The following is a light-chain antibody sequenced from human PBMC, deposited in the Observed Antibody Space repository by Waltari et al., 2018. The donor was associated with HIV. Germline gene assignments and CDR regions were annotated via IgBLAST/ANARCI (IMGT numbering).Light chain of an antibody. CDR3: LQDYNYPRT. V-gene: IGKV1-6*01. CDR1: QGIRND. J-gene: IGKJ1*01. CDR2: AAS. Sequence: AIQMTQSPSSLSASVGDRVTITCRASQGIRNDVGWYQQKPGKPPKLLIYAASSLQSGVPSRFSGSGSGTDFTFTISSLQPEDFATYYCLQDYNYPRTFGQGTKVEIK.